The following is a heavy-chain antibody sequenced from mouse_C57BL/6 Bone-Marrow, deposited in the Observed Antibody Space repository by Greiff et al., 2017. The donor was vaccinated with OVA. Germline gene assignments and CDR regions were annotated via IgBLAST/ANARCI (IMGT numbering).Heavy chain of an antibody. CDR1: GYTFTSYW. V-gene: IGHV1-50*01. CDR2: IDPSDSYT. CDR3: ARSGGIWFAY. Sequence: QVQLQQPGAELVKPGASVKLSCKASGYTFTSYWMQWVKQRPGQGLEWIGEIDPSDSYTNYNQKFKDKATLTADKSSSTAYMQLSSLTSEDSAVYYCARSGGIWFAYWGQGTLVTVSA. J-gene: IGHJ3*01. D-gene: IGHD2-14*01.